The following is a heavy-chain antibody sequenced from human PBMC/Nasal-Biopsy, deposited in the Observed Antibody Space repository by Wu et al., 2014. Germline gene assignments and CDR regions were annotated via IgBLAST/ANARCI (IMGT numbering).Heavy chain of an antibody. D-gene: IGHD3-3*01. CDR1: GYIFPNYG. Sequence: VKVSCKASGYIFPNYGINWVRQAPGQGLEWMGWISPYNGNTNYAQKFQARVTMTTDTSTSTAYMELRSLRSDDTAVYYCARSAIFGVVITSRYYYMDVWGKGTTVTVSS. CDR2: ISPYNGNT. V-gene: IGHV1-18*01. CDR3: ARSAIFGVVITSRYYYMDV. J-gene: IGHJ6*03.